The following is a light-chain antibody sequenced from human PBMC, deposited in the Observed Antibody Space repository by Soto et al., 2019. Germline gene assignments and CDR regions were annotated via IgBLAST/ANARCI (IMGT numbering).Light chain of an antibody. V-gene: IGKV1-27*01. CDR1: QDISVY. Sequence: DIQMTQSSSSLSASLGDRVTITCRASQDISVYLAWFQQKPGKVPKLLIYAASTLQSGVPSRFSGSGSGTDFTLTISSLQPEDVATYYCQKYNSAPLTFGGGTKVEIK. CDR2: AAS. CDR3: QKYNSAPLT. J-gene: IGKJ4*01.